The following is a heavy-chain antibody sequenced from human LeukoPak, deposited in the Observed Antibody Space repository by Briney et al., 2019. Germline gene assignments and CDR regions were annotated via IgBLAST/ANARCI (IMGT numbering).Heavy chain of an antibody. J-gene: IGHJ4*02. Sequence: GESLKISCKGSGSSFTNYWIGWVRQMPGKGLEWMGILYPGDSDTRYSPSFQGQVTNSVDKSISTAYLQWSSPKASDTAVYYCARDWDFDNWGQGTLVTVSS. V-gene: IGHV5-51*01. CDR3: ARDWDFDN. CDR1: GSSFTNYW. D-gene: IGHD3-9*01. CDR2: LYPGDSDT.